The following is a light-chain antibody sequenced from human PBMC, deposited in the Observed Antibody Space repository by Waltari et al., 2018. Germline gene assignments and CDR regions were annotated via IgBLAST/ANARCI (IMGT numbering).Light chain of an antibody. Sequence: SVLPPPPSASGTPGQGGTISCSGGASNIGTNVVNWYQPVPGKAPKLRIWRSDRRPAGVPDRFSGSKSGTSASLAISGLQSEDEADYYCAAWDDSLNGRWVFGGGTKVTVL. V-gene: IGLV1-44*01. CDR3: AAWDDSLNGRWV. J-gene: IGLJ3*02. CDR1: ASNIGTNV. CDR2: RSD.